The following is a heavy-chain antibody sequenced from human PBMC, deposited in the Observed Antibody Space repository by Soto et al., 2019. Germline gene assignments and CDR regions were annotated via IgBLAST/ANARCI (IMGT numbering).Heavy chain of an antibody. J-gene: IGHJ3*02. CDR2: IYSGGST. CDR3: AFRNDYGFKDGAFDI. D-gene: IGHD4-17*01. CDR1: GFTVSSNY. Sequence: GGSLRLSCAASGFTVSSNYMSWVRQAPGKGLEWVSVIYSGGSTYYADSVKGRFTISRHNSKNTLYLQMNSLRAEDTAVYYCAFRNDYGFKDGAFDIWGQGTMVTVSS. V-gene: IGHV3-53*04.